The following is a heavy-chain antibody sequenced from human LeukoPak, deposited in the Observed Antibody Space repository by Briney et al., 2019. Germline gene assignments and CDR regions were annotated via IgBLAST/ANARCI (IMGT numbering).Heavy chain of an antibody. CDR2: ISGSGGST. J-gene: IGHJ3*02. V-gene: IGHV3-23*01. CDR3: AKKSMIVVVLSAFDI. D-gene: IGHD3-22*01. CDR1: GFTFSSYA. Sequence: GGSLRLSCAASGFTFSSYAMSWVRQAPGKGLGWVSAISGSGGSTYYADSVKGRFTISRDNSKNTLYLQMNSLRAEDTAVYYCAKKSMIVVVLSAFDIWGQGTMVTVSS.